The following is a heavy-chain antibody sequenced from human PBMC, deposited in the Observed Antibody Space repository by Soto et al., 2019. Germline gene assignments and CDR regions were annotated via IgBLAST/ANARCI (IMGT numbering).Heavy chain of an antibody. D-gene: IGHD2-15*01. J-gene: IGHJ4*02. Sequence: ASVKVSFKASGYSFTTHYITRLRRAPGKGLEWVGGISTDRGDTIYPQNLQGRVTMTTDSSTSTVYMELKSLRSDDTAVYYCARDDLNRGGKYFDYWGQGTLVTVSS. CDR2: ISTDRGDT. CDR3: ARDDLNRGGKYFDY. V-gene: IGHV1-18*01. CDR1: GYSFTTHY.